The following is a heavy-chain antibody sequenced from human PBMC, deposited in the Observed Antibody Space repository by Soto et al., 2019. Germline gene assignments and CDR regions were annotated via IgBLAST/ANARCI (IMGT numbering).Heavy chain of an antibody. CDR2: ISGGGPRE. Sequence: PGGSLRLSCEASGFPFVKYAMSWVRQTPGKGLEWVAAISGGGPREFYAESLKGRFTISGDNSKNTVFLEMNSLRADDAALYYCAKDFSSDSFSQNPPCGGDCYPLDSWGQGTQVTVSS. V-gene: IGHV3-23*01. CDR3: AKDFSSDSFSQNPPCGGDCYPLDS. J-gene: IGHJ4*02. D-gene: IGHD2-21*02. CDR1: GFPFVKYA.